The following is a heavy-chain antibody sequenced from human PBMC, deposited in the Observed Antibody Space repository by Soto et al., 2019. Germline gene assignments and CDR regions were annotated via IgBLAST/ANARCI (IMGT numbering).Heavy chain of an antibody. J-gene: IGHJ6*03. D-gene: IGHD4-17*01. CDR1: GFTFDDYA. V-gene: IGHV3-9*01. Sequence: EVQLVESGGGLVQPGRSLRLSRAASGFTFDDYAMHWVRQAPGKGLEWVSGISWNSGSIGYADSVKGRFTISRDNDKNALYLQMNSLRAEDTALYYCAKVVGDDYLYYYYMDVWGKGTTVTVSS. CDR3: AKVVGDDYLYYYYMDV. CDR2: ISWNSGSI.